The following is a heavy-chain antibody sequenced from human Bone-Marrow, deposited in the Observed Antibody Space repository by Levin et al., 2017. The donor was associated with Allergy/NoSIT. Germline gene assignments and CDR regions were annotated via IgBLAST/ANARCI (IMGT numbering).Heavy chain of an antibody. CDR3: AREDRSGSFDV. V-gene: IGHV4-31*03. J-gene: IGHJ3*01. CDR2: IFYSGTT. D-gene: IGHD3-10*01. CDR1: GGSISSGGYY. Sequence: SQTFSLTCSVSGGSISSGGYYWTWIRQHPEWGLQWLGYIFYSGTTYYSPSLKSRVSISVDTSKNQFSLRLTSVTAADTAVYFCAREDRSGSFDVWGQGTVVTVSS.